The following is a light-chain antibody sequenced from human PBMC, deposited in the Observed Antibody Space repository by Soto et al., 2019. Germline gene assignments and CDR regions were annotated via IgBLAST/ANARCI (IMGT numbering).Light chain of an antibody. CDR1: SSDVGRYKL. CDR2: DVS. V-gene: IGLV2-14*03. CDR3: SSYTTSTTLI. J-gene: IGLJ2*01. Sequence: QSALTQPASVSGSPGQSITISCTGTSSDVGRYKLVSWYQQHPGKAPKLMIYDVSNRPSGVSNRFSSSKSGNTASLTISGLQAEDEADYYCSSYTTSTTLIFGGGTKVTVL.